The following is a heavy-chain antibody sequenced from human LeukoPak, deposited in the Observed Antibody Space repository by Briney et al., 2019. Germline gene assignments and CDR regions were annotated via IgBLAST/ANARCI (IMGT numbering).Heavy chain of an antibody. J-gene: IGHJ4*02. CDR1: GFTFSDYY. D-gene: IGHD1-26*01. CDR2: ISSSGSTI. CDR3: ARDMYSGSYLTFDY. V-gene: IGHV3-11*01. Sequence: GGSLRLSCAASGFTFSDYYMSWIRQAPGKGLEWVSYISSSGSTIYYADSVKGRFTISRDNAKNSLYLQMNSLRAEDTAGYYCARDMYSGSYLTFDYWGQGTLVTVTS.